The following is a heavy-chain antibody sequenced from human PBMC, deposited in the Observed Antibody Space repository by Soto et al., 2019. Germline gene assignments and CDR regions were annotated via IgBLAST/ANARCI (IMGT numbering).Heavy chain of an antibody. CDR2: ISGGGDST. CDR3: ARDPEYYASGSYPFGVDV. J-gene: IGHJ6*02. Sequence: EVQLLESGGGLVQPGGSLRLSCAASGFSFSSFAMSWVRQTPGKGLEWVSTISGGGDSTYYAESVKGRFTISRDNSKNTLYLQMNSLRVEDTALYYCARDPEYYASGSYPFGVDVLVQGTTVTVSS. V-gene: IGHV3-23*01. D-gene: IGHD3-10*01. CDR1: GFSFSSFA.